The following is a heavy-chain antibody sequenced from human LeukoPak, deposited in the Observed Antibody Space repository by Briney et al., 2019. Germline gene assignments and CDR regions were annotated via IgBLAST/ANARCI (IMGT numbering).Heavy chain of an antibody. Sequence: QPGGSLRLSCAASGFTFSSYAMSWVRQAPGKGLEWVSAISGSGGSTYYADSVKGRFTISRDNSKNTLYLQMNRLRAEDTAVYYCAKDLRRFTIFGVVHGSGYGMVVWGQATKVSV. V-gene: IGHV3-23*01. CDR3: AKDLRRFTIFGVVHGSGYGMVV. CDR1: GFTFSSYA. J-gene: IGHJ6*02. CDR2: ISGSGGST. D-gene: IGHD3-3*01.